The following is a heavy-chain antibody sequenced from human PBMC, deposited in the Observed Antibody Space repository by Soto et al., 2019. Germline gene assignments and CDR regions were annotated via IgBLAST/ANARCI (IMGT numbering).Heavy chain of an antibody. D-gene: IGHD6-13*01. CDR1: GGSISSGDYY. Sequence: SETLSLTCTVSGGSISSGDYYWSWIRQPPGKGLEWIGYIYYSGSTYYNPSLKSRVTISVDTSKNQFSLKLSSVTAADTAVYYCARALPGYSSSWDLYYFDYWGQGTLVTVSS. CDR2: IYYSGST. CDR3: ARALPGYSSSWDLYYFDY. V-gene: IGHV4-30-4*01. J-gene: IGHJ4*02.